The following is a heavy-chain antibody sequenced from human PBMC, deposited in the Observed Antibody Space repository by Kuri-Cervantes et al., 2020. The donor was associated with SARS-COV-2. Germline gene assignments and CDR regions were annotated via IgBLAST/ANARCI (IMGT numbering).Heavy chain of an antibody. CDR1: GYTFTGYY. J-gene: IGHJ3*02. CDR2: INPNSGGT. D-gene: IGHD3-22*01. CDR3: ARSTPFRRLAVISQGGAFGI. V-gene: IGHV1-2*04. Sequence: ASVKVSCKASGYTFTGYYMHWVRQAPGQGFEWMGWINPNSGGTNYAQKFQGWVTMTRDTSISTVYMELSRLRSDDTAVYYCARSTPFRRLAVISQGGAFGIWGQGTMVTVSS.